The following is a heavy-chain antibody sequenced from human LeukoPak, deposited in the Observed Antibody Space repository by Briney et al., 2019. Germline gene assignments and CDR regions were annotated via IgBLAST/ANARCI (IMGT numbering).Heavy chain of an antibody. D-gene: IGHD3-10*01. V-gene: IGHV1-8*01. CDR2: MNPSSGNT. Sequence: ASVKVSCKASGYTFTSYDINWVRQATGQGPEWMGWMNPSSGNTGYAQRFQGRVSKTRDTSTNTAYLELSSLRSEDTAVYYCATHTYYYSSGSFAYCGQGALVTASS. CDR1: GYTFTSYD. J-gene: IGHJ4*02. CDR3: ATHTYYYSSGSFAY.